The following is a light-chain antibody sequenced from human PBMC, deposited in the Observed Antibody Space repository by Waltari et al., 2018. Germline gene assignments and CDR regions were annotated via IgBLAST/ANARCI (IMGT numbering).Light chain of an antibody. CDR2: DKN. V-gene: IGLV3-19*01. CDR3: HSRDASGVAGS. CDR1: SLRSYY. J-gene: IGLJ2*01. Sequence: SSELTQDPAVSVAMGQTVRITCQGDSLRSYYASWYQQRPGQAPILVIYDKNNRPSGVPDRFSGSSVHNTGSLTITGAQAEDEASYYCHSRDASGVAGSFGGGTKLTVL.